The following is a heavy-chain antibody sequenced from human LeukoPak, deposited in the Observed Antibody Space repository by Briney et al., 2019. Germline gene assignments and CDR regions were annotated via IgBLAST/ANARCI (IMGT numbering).Heavy chain of an antibody. J-gene: IGHJ4*02. D-gene: IGHD6-6*01. CDR1: GYTFTSYD. CDR3: ARVDSYSSSSDY. V-gene: IGHV1-18*01. CDR2: ISAYNGNT. Sequence: ASVKVSCKASGYTFTSYDINWVRQAPGQGLEWMGWISAYNGNTNYAQKLQGRVTMTTDTSTSTAYMELRSLRSDDTAVYYCARVDSYSSSSDYWGQGTLVTVSS.